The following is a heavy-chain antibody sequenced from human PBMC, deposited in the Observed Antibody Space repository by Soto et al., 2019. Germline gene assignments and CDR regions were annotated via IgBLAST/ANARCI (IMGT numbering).Heavy chain of an antibody. CDR1: GFTFSSYA. Sequence: VQLVESGRGVVQPGRSLRLSCAASGFTFSSYAMHWVRQAPGKGLEWVAVISYDGSNKYYADSVKGRFTISRDNSKNTLYLQMNSLRAEDTAVYYCAGSSGYYFDYYYYYGMDVWGQGTTVTVSS. CDR3: AGSSGYYFDYYYYYGMDV. CDR2: ISYDGSNK. V-gene: IGHV3-30-3*01. J-gene: IGHJ6*02. D-gene: IGHD3-22*01.